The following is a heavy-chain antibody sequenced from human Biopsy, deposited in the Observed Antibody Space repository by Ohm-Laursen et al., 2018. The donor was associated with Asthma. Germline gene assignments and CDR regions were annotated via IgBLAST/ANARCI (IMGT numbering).Heavy chain of an antibody. CDR1: GYTFSDYG. V-gene: IGHV3-NL1*01. CDR3: ARDVMEWYLPAFDF. D-gene: IGHD3-3*01. Sequence: GSLRLSCTASGYTFSDYGMSWVRQAPGKGLEWVSSVHAGGSLTYYADSVNGRFTVSRDDSKNTLYLQMNSLRPDDTAVYYCARDVMEWYLPAFDFWGQGTLVTVSS. CDR2: VHAGGSLT. J-gene: IGHJ4*02.